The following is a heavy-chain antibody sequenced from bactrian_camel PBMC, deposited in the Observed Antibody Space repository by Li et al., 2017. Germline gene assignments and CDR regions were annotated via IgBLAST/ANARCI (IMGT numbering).Heavy chain of an antibody. J-gene: IGHJ4*01. V-gene: IGHV3S63*01. D-gene: IGHD7*01. CDR3: AGSRFAIHNRWNLEYEYNY. Sequence: HVQLVESGGGSVQAGGSLRVSCLVSGLTYTMSEYRFGWFRQAPGKEREGVATIDTDGSPSYADSVKGRFAISKDNAKNTLYLQMDSLKPDDTAMYYCAGSRFAIHNRWNLEYEYNYWGQGTQVTVS. CDR1: GLTYTMSEYR. CDR2: IDTDGSP.